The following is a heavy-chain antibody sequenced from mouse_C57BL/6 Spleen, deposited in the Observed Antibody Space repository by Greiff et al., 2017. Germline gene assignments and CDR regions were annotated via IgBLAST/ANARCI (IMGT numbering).Heavy chain of an antibody. CDR3: ATDTGSRYFDY. CDR1: GYTFTDYE. Sequence: QVQLKQSGAELVRPGASVTLSCKASGYTFTDYEMHWVKQTPVHGLEWIGAIDPDTGGTAYNPKFKGQAILTADKSSSTAYMELRSLTSEDSAVYYCATDTGSRYFDYWGQGTSLTVSS. V-gene: IGHV1-15*01. J-gene: IGHJ2*02. D-gene: IGHD3-1*01. CDR2: IDPDTGGT.